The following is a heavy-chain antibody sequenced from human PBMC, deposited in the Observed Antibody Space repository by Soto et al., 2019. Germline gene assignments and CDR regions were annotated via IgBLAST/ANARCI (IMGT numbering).Heavy chain of an antibody. V-gene: IGHV4-31*03. D-gene: IGHD3-9*01. J-gene: IGHJ6*02. CDR3: ARFRRYFDWLFSTPNENYYYYGMDV. CDR2: IYYSGST. CDR1: GGSISSGGYY. Sequence: QVQLQESGPGLVKPSQTLSLTCTVSGGSISSGGYYWSWIRQHPGKGLEWIGYIYYSGSTYYNPSLKSRVTISVDTSKNQFSLKLSSVTAADTAVYYCARFRRYFDWLFSTPNENYYYYGMDVWGQGTTVTVSS.